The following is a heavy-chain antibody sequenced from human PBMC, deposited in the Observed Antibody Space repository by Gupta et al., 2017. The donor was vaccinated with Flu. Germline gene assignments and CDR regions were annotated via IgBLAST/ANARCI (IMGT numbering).Heavy chain of an antibody. V-gene: IGHV3-21*01. CDR2: ISSSSSYI. CDR3: ARDLLTAAYYYYGMDV. CDR1: GFTFSSYS. Sequence: EVQLVESGGGLVKPGGSLRLSCAASGFTFSSYSMNWVRQAPGKGLEWVSSISSSSSYIYYADSVKGRFTISRDNAKNSLYLQMNSLRAEDTAVYYCARDLLTAAYYYYGMDVWGQGTTVTVSS. D-gene: IGHD2-15*01. J-gene: IGHJ6*02.